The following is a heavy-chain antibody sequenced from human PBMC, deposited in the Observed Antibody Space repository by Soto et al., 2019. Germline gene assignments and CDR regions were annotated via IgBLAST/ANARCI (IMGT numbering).Heavy chain of an antibody. D-gene: IGHD3-3*01. CDR3: ARGLYYDFWSVPYGGWYYYYGMDV. Sequence: GGSLRLSCAASGFTFSSYAMHWVRQAPGKGLEWVAVISYDGSNKYYADSVKGRFTISRDNSKNTLYLQMNSLRAEDTAVYYCARGLYYDFWSVPYGGWYYYYGMDVWGQGTTVTVSS. V-gene: IGHV3-30-3*01. CDR1: GFTFSSYA. J-gene: IGHJ6*02. CDR2: ISYDGSNK.